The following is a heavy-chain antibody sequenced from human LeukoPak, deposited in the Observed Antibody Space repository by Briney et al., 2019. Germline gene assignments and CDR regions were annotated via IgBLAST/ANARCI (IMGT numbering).Heavy chain of an antibody. J-gene: IGHJ3*02. V-gene: IGHV1-46*01. CDR2: INPSGGST. CDR1: GYTFTSYY. D-gene: IGHD3-10*02. CDR3: ARPMWRDEAVLDAFAI. Sequence: ASVKVSCKASGYTFTSYYMHWVRQAPGQGLEWMGIINPSGGSTSYAQKFQGRVTMTRDTSTSTVYMELNSLRSEDTAVYYCARPMWRDEAVLDAFAIWGQGTMITVSS.